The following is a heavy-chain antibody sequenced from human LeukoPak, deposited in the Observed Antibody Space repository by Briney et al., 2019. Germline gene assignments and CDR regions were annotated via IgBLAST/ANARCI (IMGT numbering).Heavy chain of an antibody. CDR3: AREHMVRGVINR. CDR1: GGSISNYY. V-gene: IGHV4-4*07. J-gene: IGHJ4*02. CDR2: IHSSGST. Sequence: SSETLSLTCTVSGGSISNYYWSWIRQPAGKRLEWLGRIHSSGSTNYNPSLESRVTVSVDTSKNQFSLKLSSVTAADTAVYYCAREHMVRGVINRWGQGALVTVSS. D-gene: IGHD3-10*01.